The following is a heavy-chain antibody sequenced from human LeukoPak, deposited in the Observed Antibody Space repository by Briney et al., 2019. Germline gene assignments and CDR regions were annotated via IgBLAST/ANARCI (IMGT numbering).Heavy chain of an antibody. Sequence: ASVKVSCKASGGTFSSYAISWVRQAPGQGLEWMGWISAYNGNTNYAQKLQGRVTMTTDTSTSTAYMELRSLRSDDTAVYYCARESAVTIFGVVIGPSDYWGQGTLVTVSS. CDR1: GGTFSSYA. V-gene: IGHV1-18*01. J-gene: IGHJ4*02. CDR3: ARESAVTIFGVVIGPSDY. D-gene: IGHD3-3*01. CDR2: ISAYNGNT.